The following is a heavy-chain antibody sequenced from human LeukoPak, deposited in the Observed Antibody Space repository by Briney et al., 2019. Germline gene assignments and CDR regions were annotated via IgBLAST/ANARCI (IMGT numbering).Heavy chain of an antibody. V-gene: IGHV3-66*01. J-gene: IGHJ5*02. D-gene: IGHD3-22*01. Sequence: GGSLRLSCAASGFTVSSNYMSWVRQAPGKGLEWVPDIYSGGSTYYADSVKGRFTISRDNSKNTLYLQMNSLRGEDTAVYYCARGVSPRGSPPYYYDSSGYYYLYSWGQGILVTVSS. CDR2: IYSGGST. CDR1: GFTVSSNY. CDR3: ARGVSPRGSPPYYYDSSGYYYLYS.